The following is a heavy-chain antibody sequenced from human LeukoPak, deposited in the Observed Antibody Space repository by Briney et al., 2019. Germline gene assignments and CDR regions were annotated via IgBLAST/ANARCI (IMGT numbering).Heavy chain of an antibody. D-gene: IGHD5/OR15-5a*01. CDR3: ARGAGNTVSTRFFDY. CDR2: IYGGGST. Sequence: GGSLRLSCAVSGLTVSRNYMNWVRQAPGKGLEWVSVIYGGGSTYYADSVKGRFTISRDNSKSTLYLQMNSLRAEDTAVYYCARGAGNTVSTRFFDYWGQGTLVTVSS. V-gene: IGHV3-53*01. CDR1: GLTVSRNY. J-gene: IGHJ4*02.